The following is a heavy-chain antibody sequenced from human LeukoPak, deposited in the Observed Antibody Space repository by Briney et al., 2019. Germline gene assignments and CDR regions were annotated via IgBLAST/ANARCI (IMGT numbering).Heavy chain of an antibody. Sequence: PGGSLRLSCAASGFTFSSYSMNWVLQAPGKGLEWVSSISSSSSYIYYADSVKGRFTISRDNAKNSLYLQMNSLRAEDTAVYYCAREGGDPFTTFFDYWGQGTLVTVSS. CDR1: GFTFSSYS. CDR3: AREGGDPFTTFFDY. D-gene: IGHD2/OR15-2a*01. CDR2: ISSSSSYI. V-gene: IGHV3-21*01. J-gene: IGHJ4*02.